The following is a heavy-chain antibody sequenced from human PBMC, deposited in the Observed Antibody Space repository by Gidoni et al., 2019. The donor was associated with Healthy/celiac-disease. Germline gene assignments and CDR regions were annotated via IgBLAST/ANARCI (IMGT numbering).Heavy chain of an antibody. CDR2: ISWNSGSI. V-gene: IGHV3-9*01. D-gene: IGHD1-26*01. CDR1: GFTFDDYA. J-gene: IGHJ6*02. Sequence: EVQLVASGGGLVQPGGSLRLSCAASGFTFDDYAMHWVRQAPGKGLEWVSGISWNSGSIGYADSVKGRFTISRDNAKNSLYLQMNSLRAEDTALYYCAKDTSGERWADYGMDVWGQGTTVTVSS. CDR3: AKDTSGERWADYGMDV.